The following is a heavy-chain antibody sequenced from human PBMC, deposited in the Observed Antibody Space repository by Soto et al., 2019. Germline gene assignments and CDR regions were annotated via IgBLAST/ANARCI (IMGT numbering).Heavy chain of an antibody. Sequence: SETLSLTCAVSGGSISSSNWWSWVRQPPGKGLEWIGEIYHSGSTNYNPSLKSRVTISVDKSKNQFSLKLSSVTAADTAVYYCARVDYYDSSGYYRYNWFDPWGQGTLVTVS. D-gene: IGHD3-22*01. CDR2: IYHSGST. V-gene: IGHV4-4*02. J-gene: IGHJ5*02. CDR3: ARVDYYDSSGYYRYNWFDP. CDR1: GGSISSSNW.